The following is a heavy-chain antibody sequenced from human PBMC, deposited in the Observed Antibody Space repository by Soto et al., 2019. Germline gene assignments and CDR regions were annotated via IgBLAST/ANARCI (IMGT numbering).Heavy chain of an antibody. CDR3: AREGGESSDGLYYFDS. CDR1: GGSTSSDNC. D-gene: IGHD3-16*01. CDR2: IYYSGNT. V-gene: IGHV4-30-4*01. Sequence: SETLSLTCTVSGGSTSSDNCWSWIRQPPGKGLEWIGHIYYSGNTDYNPSLKSRLAISIDTSKNQFSLKLSSVTAADTAVYFCAREGGESSDGLYYFDSWGQGSLVTVSS. J-gene: IGHJ4*02.